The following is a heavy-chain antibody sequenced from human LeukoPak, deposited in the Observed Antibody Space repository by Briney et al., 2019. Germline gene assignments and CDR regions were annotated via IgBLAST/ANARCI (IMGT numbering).Heavy chain of an antibody. Sequence: GGSLRLSCAASGFTFSSYAMSWVRQAPGKGLEWVSAISGSGGSTYYADSVKGRFTISRDNSKNTLYLQMNSLRAEDTAVYYCAKSLDIVVPAAYKGDAFDIWGQGTMVTVSS. D-gene: IGHD2-2*01. CDR3: AKSLDIVVPAAYKGDAFDI. J-gene: IGHJ3*02. CDR1: GFTFSSYA. V-gene: IGHV3-23*01. CDR2: ISGSGGST.